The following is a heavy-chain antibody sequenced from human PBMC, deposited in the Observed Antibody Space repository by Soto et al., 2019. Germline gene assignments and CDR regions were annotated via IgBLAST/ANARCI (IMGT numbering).Heavy chain of an antibody. CDR3: ARGALEGYCTNGVCYGGTWFDP. Sequence: SETLSLTGAVSGGSISSGGYSWSWIRQPPGKGLEWIGYIYHSGSTYYNPSLKSRVTISVDRSKNQFSLKLSSVTAADTAVYYCARGALEGYCTNGVCYGGTWFDPWGQGTLVTVSS. CDR1: GGSISSGGYS. J-gene: IGHJ5*02. D-gene: IGHD2-8*01. CDR2: IYHSGST. V-gene: IGHV4-30-2*01.